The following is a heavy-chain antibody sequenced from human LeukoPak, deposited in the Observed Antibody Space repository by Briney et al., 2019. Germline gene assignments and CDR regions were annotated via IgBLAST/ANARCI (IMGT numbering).Heavy chain of an antibody. CDR2: ISGSGDST. J-gene: IGHJ4*02. CDR3: ARAPGYGAAYYFDY. D-gene: IGHD1-1*01. V-gene: IGHV3-23*01. Sequence: GGSLRLSCAASGFTFSNYAMRWVRQAPGKGLEWVSGISGSGDSTYYADSVKGRFTISRDNSKNTLYLRMNSLRAEDTAVYYCARAPGYGAAYYFDYWGQGTLVTVSS. CDR1: GFTFSNYA.